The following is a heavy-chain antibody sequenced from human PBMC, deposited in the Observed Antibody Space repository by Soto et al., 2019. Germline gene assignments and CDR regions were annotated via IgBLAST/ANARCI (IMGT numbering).Heavy chain of an antibody. CDR3: ARLGDRRSYYYCYMDV. J-gene: IGHJ6*03. CDR1: GFTFSSYS. Sequence: EVQLLESGGGLVQPGGSLRLSCAASGFTFSSYSMNWVRQAPGKGLEWVSYISSSSSTIYYADSVKGRFTISRDNAKNSLYLQMNSLRAEDTAVYYCARLGDRRSYYYCYMDVWGKGTTVTFSS. CDR2: ISSSSSTI. V-gene: IGHV3-48*01.